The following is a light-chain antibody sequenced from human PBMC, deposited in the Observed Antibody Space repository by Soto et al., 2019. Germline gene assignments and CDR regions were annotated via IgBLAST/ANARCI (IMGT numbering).Light chain of an antibody. V-gene: IGKV1-5*01. CDR2: DVS. J-gene: IGKJ1*01. CDR1: QSISRW. Sequence: DIQMTQSPSTLSASLGDRVTITCRASQSISRWLAWYRQKPGKAPKLLISDVSNLERGVPSRFSGSGSGTEFTLTISSLETDDVATYYCQQYSSYASFGQGTKV. CDR3: QQYSSYAS.